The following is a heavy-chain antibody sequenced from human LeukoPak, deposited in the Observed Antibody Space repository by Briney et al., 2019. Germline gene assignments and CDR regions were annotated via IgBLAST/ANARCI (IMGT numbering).Heavy chain of an antibody. D-gene: IGHD1-1*01. CDR1: GYTFTNYD. CDR2: MSPNSDNT. CDR3: ARGVGGTTVAYGVTFDF. V-gene: IGHV1-8*01. J-gene: IGHJ4*02. Sequence: ASVKVSCKTSGYTFTNYDINWVRQAPGQGLEWMGWMSPNSDNTGYAQNFQGRVTLTKDTSTSTAYMELNNLRSEDTAIYYCARGVGGTTVAYGVTFDFWGQGTLVTVSS.